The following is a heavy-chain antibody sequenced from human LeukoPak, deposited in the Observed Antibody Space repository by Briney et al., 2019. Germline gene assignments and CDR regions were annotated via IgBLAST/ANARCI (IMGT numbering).Heavy chain of an antibody. D-gene: IGHD1-20*01. V-gene: IGHV3-66*01. CDR1: GFTVSSNY. CDR3: ARDGITGYYYYYGMDV. Sequence: GGSLRLSCAASGFTVSSNYMSWVRQAPGKGLEWVSVIYSGGSTYYADSVKGGFTISLDNSKNTMYLQMNSLRAEDTAVYYCARDGITGYYYYYGMDVWGQGTTVTVSS. CDR2: IYSGGST. J-gene: IGHJ6*02.